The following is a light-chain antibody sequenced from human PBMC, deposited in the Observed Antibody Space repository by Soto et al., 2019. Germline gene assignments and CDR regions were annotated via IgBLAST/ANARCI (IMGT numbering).Light chain of an antibody. CDR3: NSYTTINTVI. V-gene: IGLV2-14*01. J-gene: IGLJ2*01. CDR2: DVT. Sequence: QSALAQPASVSGSPGQSFTISCTGTSIDVGAYNYVSWYHQHHPGKAPELILYDVTDRPSRVSTRFSGSKSGNTGSLTISRLQAEDAGDYYCNSYTTINTVIFGGGTKLTVL. CDR1: SIDVGAYNY.